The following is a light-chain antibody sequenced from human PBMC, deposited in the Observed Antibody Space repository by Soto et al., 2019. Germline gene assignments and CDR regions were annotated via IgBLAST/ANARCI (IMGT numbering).Light chain of an antibody. CDR2: DDS. CDR1: NIGSES. J-gene: IGLJ2*01. CDR3: QVWDRISEHPHVV. Sequence: SYELTQPPSVSVAPGQTATITCGGSNIGSESVHWYQQKPGQAPVMVVYDDSDRPSGIPERFSGSNSGNTATLTITRVEAGDEADYHCQVWDRISEHPHVVFGGGTKLTVL. V-gene: IGLV3-21*02.